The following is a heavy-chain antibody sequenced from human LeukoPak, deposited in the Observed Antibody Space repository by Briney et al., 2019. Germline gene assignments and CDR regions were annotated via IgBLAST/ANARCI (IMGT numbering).Heavy chain of an antibody. CDR3: VKEGEWLSLDY. CDR2: IPFDERNK. CDR1: GFTFSSYG. V-gene: IGHV3-30*02. D-gene: IGHD5-12*01. Sequence: GGPLRVSCVASGFTFSSYGMHWVRQAPGKGLEWVAFIPFDERNKYYGDAVKGRLTISRDNSKNTLYLQMNSLRPEDTAMYYCVKEGEWLSLDYWGQGTLVTVSS. J-gene: IGHJ4*02.